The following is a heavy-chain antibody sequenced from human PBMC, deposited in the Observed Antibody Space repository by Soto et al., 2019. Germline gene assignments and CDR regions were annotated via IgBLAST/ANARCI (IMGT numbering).Heavy chain of an antibody. J-gene: IGHJ4*02. V-gene: IGHV1-69*04. CDR1: GGTFSSYT. CDR3: AREVGGSASGWYIG. Sequence: ASVKVSCKASGGTFSSYTISWVRQAPGQGLEWMGRIIPILGIANYAQKFQGRVTITADKSTSTAYMELSSLRSEDTAVYYCAREVGGSASGWYIGWGQGTLVTVSS. CDR2: IIPILGIA. D-gene: IGHD6-19*01.